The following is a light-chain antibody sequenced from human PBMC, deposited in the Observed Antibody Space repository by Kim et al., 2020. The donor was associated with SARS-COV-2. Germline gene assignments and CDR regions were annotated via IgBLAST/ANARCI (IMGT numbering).Light chain of an antibody. CDR1: QGIGRA. V-gene: IGKV1-13*02. CDR2: DAS. J-gene: IGKJ5*01. Sequence: ASVGDRVTITGRASQGIGRALGWYQQKPGKAPKLVIYDASTLQSGVPSRFSGSGSGTDFTLTISSLQADDFATYYCQQFSIHPLTFGQGTRLGIK. CDR3: QQFSIHPLT.